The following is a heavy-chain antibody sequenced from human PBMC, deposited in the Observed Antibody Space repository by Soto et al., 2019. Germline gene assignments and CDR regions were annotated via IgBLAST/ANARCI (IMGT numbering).Heavy chain of an antibody. CDR3: ARDSGDYCFDY. V-gene: IGHV4-39*02. J-gene: IGHJ4*02. CDR2: IYYGGST. CDR1: GGSISSSSYY. D-gene: IGHD3-22*01. Sequence: SETLSLTCIVSGGSISSSSYYWGWIRRPPGKGLEWIGNIYYGGSTYYNPSLKSRVTISVDTSKKHFSLKLTSVTAADTAVYYCARDSGDYCFDYWGQGTLVTVSS.